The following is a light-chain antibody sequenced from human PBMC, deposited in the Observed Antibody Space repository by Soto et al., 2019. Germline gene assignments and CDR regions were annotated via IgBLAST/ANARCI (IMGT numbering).Light chain of an antibody. J-gene: IGLJ1*01. CDR3: GTWDSSLSAYV. Sequence: QSVLNQPPSVYASPGQKVTISCSGSSSNIGNNYVSWYQQLPGTAPKLLIYDNNKRPSGIPDRFSGSKSGTSATLGITGLQTGEEADYYCGTWDSSLSAYVFGTGTRSPS. CDR1: SSNIGNNY. V-gene: IGLV1-51*01. CDR2: DNN.